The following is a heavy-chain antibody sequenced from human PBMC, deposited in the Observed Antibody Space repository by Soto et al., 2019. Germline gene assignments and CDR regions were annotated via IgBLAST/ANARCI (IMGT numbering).Heavy chain of an antibody. CDR2: IWQTGRP. D-gene: IGHD2-15*01. CDR1: CDSLTNNHW. J-gene: IGHJ4*02. Sequence: QLQLRESGPGLVQPSGTLSLTFDVSCDSLTNNHWWSWVRQAPGKGLEWIGEIWQTGRPNYNPSLKSRVAISIDKSKNQCSLKLSSVTAADTAVYYCVRDSRTGCSSINCYMHWGQGTLVTVSS. CDR3: VRDSRTGCSSINCYMH. V-gene: IGHV4-4*02.